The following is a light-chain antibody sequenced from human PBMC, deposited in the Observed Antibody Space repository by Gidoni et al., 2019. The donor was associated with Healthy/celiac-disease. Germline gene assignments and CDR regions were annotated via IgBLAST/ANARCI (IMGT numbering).Light chain of an antibody. CDR1: SSNIGAGYV. V-gene: IGLV1-40*01. CDR3: QSYDSSLSGPVV. Sequence: SVLTQPPSVSGAPGQRVTISCTGSSSNIGAGYVVHWYQQLPGTAPKLLIYGNSNRPSGVPDRFSGSKSGTSASLAITGLQAEDEADYYCQSYDSSLSGPVVFGGGTKLTVL. CDR2: GNS. J-gene: IGLJ2*01.